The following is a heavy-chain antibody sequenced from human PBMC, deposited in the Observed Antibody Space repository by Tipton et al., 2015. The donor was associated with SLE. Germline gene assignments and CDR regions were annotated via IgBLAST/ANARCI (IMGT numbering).Heavy chain of an antibody. CDR2: IWYDGSNK. Sequence: SLRLSCAASGFTFSSYGMHWVRQAPGKGLEWVAVIWYDGSNKYYADSVKGRFTISRDNSKNTLYLQMNSLRAEDTAVYYCAKLAAAVPFDYWGQGTLVTVSS. CDR3: AKLAAAVPFDY. D-gene: IGHD6-13*01. J-gene: IGHJ4*02. CDR1: GFTFSSYG. V-gene: IGHV3-33*06.